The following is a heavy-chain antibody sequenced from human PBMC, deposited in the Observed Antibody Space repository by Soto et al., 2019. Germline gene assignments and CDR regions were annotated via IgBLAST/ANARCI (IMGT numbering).Heavy chain of an antibody. CDR3: ASTPEIYYDSIGYNLPNLHY. CDR1: GFTFSSYA. D-gene: IGHD3-22*01. V-gene: IGHV3-30-3*01. CDR2: ISYDGSNK. J-gene: IGHJ4*02. Sequence: QVQLVESGGGVVQPGRSLRLSCAASGFTFSSYAMHWVRQAPGKGLEWVAVISYDGSNKYYADSVKGRFTISRDNSKNTLYLQINSLRAEDTAVYYCASTPEIYYDSIGYNLPNLHYWGPGTLVTVSS.